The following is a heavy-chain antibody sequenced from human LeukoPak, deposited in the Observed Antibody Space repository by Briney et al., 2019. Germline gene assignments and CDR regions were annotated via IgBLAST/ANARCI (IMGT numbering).Heavy chain of an antibody. CDR2: IYASGIT. V-gene: IGHV4-59*10. D-gene: IGHD3-22*01. CDR1: GGSFSGYY. Sequence: SETLCLTCAVYGGSFSGYYWNWIRQPAGKGLEWIGRIYASGITNYHPSLKSRVAISVDTSKNQFSLRLSSVTAADTAVYYCARRLSDSSGYYYVADAFDIWGQGTMVTVSS. J-gene: IGHJ3*02. CDR3: ARRLSDSSGYYYVADAFDI.